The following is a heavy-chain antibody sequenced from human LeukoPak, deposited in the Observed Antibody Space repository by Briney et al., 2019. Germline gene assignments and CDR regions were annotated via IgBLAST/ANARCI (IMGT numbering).Heavy chain of an antibody. CDR1: GFTFSSYA. J-gene: IGHJ4*02. D-gene: IGHD1-1*01. CDR3: AKDQSNWNEVFDY. V-gene: IGHV3-23*01. Sequence: GGSLRLSCAASGFTFSSYAMSWVRQAPGKGLEWVSATSSSGGSTYYADSVKGRFTISRDNSKNTLYLQMNSLRAEDTAVYYCAKDQSNWNEVFDYWGQGTLVTVSS. CDR2: TSSSGGST.